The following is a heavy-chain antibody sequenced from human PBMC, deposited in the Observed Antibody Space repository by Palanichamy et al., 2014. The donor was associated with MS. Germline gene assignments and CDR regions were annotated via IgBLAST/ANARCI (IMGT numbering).Heavy chain of an antibody. D-gene: IGHD6-19*01. Sequence: EVQLVESGGGLVQPGGSLRLSCAASGFTFSSYSINWVRQAPGKGLEWVSYISSSSSTISYADSVKGRFTISRDNAKSSLYLQMNSLRDEDTAVHYCARVFSSGWANDYWGQGTLVTVSS. J-gene: IGHJ4*02. CDR1: GFTFSSYS. CDR3: ARVFSSGWANDY. CDR2: ISSSSSTI. V-gene: IGHV3-48*02.